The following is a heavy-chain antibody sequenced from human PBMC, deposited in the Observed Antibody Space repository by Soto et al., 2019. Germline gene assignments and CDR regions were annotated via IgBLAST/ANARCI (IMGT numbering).Heavy chain of an antibody. J-gene: IGHJ4*02. Sequence: SLRLSCAGSGFTFSIYGIHWVRQAPGKGLEWVALISYDGGNEKYTESVKDRFTISRDDSHNVAYLQMSSLRTEDTAMYYCAKDRYSGTYPTDFDYWGQGSLVTVSS. CDR1: GFTFSIYG. CDR3: AKDRYSGTYPTDFDY. D-gene: IGHD1-26*01. CDR2: ISYDGGNE. V-gene: IGHV3-30*18.